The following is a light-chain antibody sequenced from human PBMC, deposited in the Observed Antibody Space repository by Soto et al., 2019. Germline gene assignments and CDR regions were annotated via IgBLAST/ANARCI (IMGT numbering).Light chain of an antibody. CDR2: GAS. V-gene: IGKV3-20*01. CDR1: QRVSNNY. J-gene: IGKJ1*01. Sequence: EIEFTRSPGTMSLSPGERATLSCRASQRVSNNYLAWYQQKPGQAPRLLIYGASNRATGIPDRFSGSGPGTDFTLTISRLEPEDFAVYYCQQYGNSPRTFGQGTKVDI. CDR3: QQYGNSPRT.